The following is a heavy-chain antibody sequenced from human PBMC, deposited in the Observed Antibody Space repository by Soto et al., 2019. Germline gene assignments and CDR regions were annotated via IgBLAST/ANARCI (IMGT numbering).Heavy chain of an antibody. J-gene: IGHJ4*02. CDR3: ATMGLYCSGGSCYSDN. Sequence: EVQLVESGGGLVKPGGSLRLSCAGYGFLFPNAWMSWFRQAPGKGLEWVGHIKNKGDGGTADHAAAVKGRFVISRDDSERMVFLQMNSLKVEDTAVYYCATMGLYCSGGSCYSDNWGQGALVTVSS. V-gene: IGHV3-15*01. CDR2: IKNKGDGGTA. CDR1: GFLFPNAW. D-gene: IGHD2-15*01.